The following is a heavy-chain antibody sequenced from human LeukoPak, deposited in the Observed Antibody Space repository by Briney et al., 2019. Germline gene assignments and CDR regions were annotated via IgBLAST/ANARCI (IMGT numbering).Heavy chain of an antibody. CDR2: INHSGST. V-gene: IGHV4-34*01. CDR3: ASSYCSGGSCSVDY. D-gene: IGHD2-15*01. Sequence: PSETLSLTCAVYGGSFSGYYWSWIRQPPGKGLEWIGEINHSGSTNYNPSLKSRVTIPVDTSKNQFSLKLSSVTAADTAVYYCASSYCSGGSCSVDYWGQGTLVTVSS. CDR1: GGSFSGYY. J-gene: IGHJ4*02.